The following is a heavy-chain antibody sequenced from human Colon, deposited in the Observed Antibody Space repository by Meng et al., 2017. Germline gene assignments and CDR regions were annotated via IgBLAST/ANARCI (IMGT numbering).Heavy chain of an antibody. CDR2: MNPNSGNT. CDR1: EYTFTSYD. J-gene: IGHJ4*02. V-gene: IGHV1-8*01. D-gene: IGHD1-26*01. Sequence: QVALVEIGAEVNTPGASVVVSCKASEYTFTSYDINWVRQATGQGLEWMGWMNPNSGNTGYAQKFQGRVTMTRNTAISTAYMELSRLRSEDTAVYYCARVEVGITSGDYWGQGTLVTVSS. CDR3: ARVEVGITSGDY.